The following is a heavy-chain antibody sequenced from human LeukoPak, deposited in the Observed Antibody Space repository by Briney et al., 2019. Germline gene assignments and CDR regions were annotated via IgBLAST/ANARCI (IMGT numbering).Heavy chain of an antibody. V-gene: IGHV3-48*02. D-gene: IGHD3-3*01. CDR2: ISNSSSTI. CDR1: GFTFSTYS. J-gene: IGHJ6*02. CDR3: ARDKPEVEWFRVYYYYGMDV. Sequence: PGGSLRLSCAASGFTFSTYSMNWVRQAPGKGLEWISYISNSSSTINCADSVKGRFTTSRDNAKNSLYLQMDSLRDEDTAVYYCARDKPEVEWFRVYYYYGMDVWGQGTTVSVSS.